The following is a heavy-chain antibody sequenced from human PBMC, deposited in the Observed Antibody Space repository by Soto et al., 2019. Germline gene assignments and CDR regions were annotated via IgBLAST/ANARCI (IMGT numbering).Heavy chain of an antibody. CDR2: IYYSGST. Sequence: SETLSLTCTVSGGSISSGDYYWSWIRQPPGKGLEWIGYIYYSGSTYYNPSLKSRVTISVDTSKNQFSLKLSSVTAADTAVYYCARQLPPYDILTDNAFDIWGQGTMVTVSS. V-gene: IGHV4-30-4*01. D-gene: IGHD3-9*01. J-gene: IGHJ3*02. CDR3: ARQLPPYDILTDNAFDI. CDR1: GGSISSGDYY.